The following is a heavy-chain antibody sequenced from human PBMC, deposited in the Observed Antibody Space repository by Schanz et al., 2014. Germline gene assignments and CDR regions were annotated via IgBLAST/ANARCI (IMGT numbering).Heavy chain of an antibody. CDR1: GFTFNSYA. CDR2: LTGSGTTT. Sequence: EVRLLESGGGLVQPGGSLRLSCVASGFTFNSYAMSWVRQAPGKGLEWVSALTGSGTTTYYADSVKGRFTISRDNSKNTLDLQMNSLRAEDTAIYYCAKDLAAVGVFDYWGQGSLVTVSP. J-gene: IGHJ4*02. CDR3: AKDLAAVGVFDY. D-gene: IGHD6-13*01. V-gene: IGHV3-23*01.